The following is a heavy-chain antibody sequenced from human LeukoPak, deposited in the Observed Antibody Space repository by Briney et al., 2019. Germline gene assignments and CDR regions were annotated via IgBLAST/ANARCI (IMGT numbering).Heavy chain of an antibody. CDR2: TYYRVRT. CDR1: GGSISSSSYY. CDR3: ARGKKRGRSSGYSYGPQARAPGNWFDP. Sequence: ASETLSLTCTVSGGSISSSSYYWGWIRQPPGKGLEWIGNTYYRVRTYYNPSLKSRVTISVDTSKNQFSLKLSSVTAADTAVYYCARGKKRGRSSGYSYGPQARAPGNWFDPWGQGTLVTVSS. J-gene: IGHJ5*02. D-gene: IGHD5-18*01. V-gene: IGHV4-39*07.